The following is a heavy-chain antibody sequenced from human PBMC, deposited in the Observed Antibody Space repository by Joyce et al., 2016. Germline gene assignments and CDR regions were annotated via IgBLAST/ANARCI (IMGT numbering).Heavy chain of an antibody. D-gene: IGHD6-19*01. V-gene: IGHV4-30-2*01. CDR1: GGSISSGDYY. CDR3: AREPSSGWYFDL. CDR2: IYHDGGT. J-gene: IGHJ2*01. Sequence: QLQLQESGSGLVKPSQTLSLTCAVSGGSISSGDYYWSWIRQAPGKGLEWIGYIYHDGGTYYNPSLKSRVTMSVDPSKNQCSLKLTSVTAADRALYFCAREPSSGWYFDLWGRGTLVTVSS.